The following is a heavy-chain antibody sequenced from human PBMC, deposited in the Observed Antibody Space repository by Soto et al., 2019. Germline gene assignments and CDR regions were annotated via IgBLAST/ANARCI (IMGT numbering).Heavy chain of an antibody. D-gene: IGHD6-13*01. CDR1: GYTFTSYY. Sequence: GASVKVSGKASGYTFTSYYIHWVRQAPGQGLEWMGIINPRGGITTYAQKFQGRLTMTGDTSTSTVYMELSSLTSEDAAMYHCASSPAYGSSWYGIPPDLSHGMDVWGQGTTVTVSS. J-gene: IGHJ6*02. CDR3: ASSPAYGSSWYGIPPDLSHGMDV. V-gene: IGHV1-46*01. CDR2: INPRGGIT.